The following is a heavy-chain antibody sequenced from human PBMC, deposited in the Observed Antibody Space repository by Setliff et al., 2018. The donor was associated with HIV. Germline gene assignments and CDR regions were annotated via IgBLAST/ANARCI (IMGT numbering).Heavy chain of an antibody. J-gene: IGHJ5*02. CDR1: GYSFINYG. D-gene: IGHD1-26*01. CDR3: ARARLQGIVTAVGPRDNCLDP. CDR2: ISAYNGDT. Sequence: ASVKVSCKASGYSFINYGISWVRQAPGQGLEWMGWISAYNGDTDYAPRLLGRVTMTTDTSTSTAYMELRSLSSDDTAVYYCARARLQGIVTAVGPRDNCLDPWGQGTRVTVSS. V-gene: IGHV1-18*01.